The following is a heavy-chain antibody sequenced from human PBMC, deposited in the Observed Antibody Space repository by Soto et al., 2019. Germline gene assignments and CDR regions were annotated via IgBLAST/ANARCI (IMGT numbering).Heavy chain of an antibody. Sequence: ASVKVSCKASGYTFTSYGISWVRQAPGQGLEWMGWISAYNGNTNYAQKLQGRVTMTTDTSTSTAYMELRSLRSDDTAVYYCASSVRFPNYYYGMDVWGQGATVTVSS. D-gene: IGHD3-16*01. J-gene: IGHJ6*02. CDR2: ISAYNGNT. CDR3: ASSVRFPNYYYGMDV. CDR1: GYTFTSYG. V-gene: IGHV1-18*01.